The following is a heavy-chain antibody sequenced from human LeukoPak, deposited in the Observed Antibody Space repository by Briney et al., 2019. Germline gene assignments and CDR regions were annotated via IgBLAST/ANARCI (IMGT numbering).Heavy chain of an antibody. Sequence: PGGSLRLSCAASGFTFSSYSMNWVRQAPGKGLVWVSRINSDGSSTSYADSVKGRFTISRDNAKNTLYLQMNSLRAEDTAVYYCARDYRENYYFDYWGQGTLVTVSS. CDR1: GFTFSSYS. CDR2: INSDGSST. CDR3: ARDYRENYYFDY. J-gene: IGHJ4*02. V-gene: IGHV3-74*01. D-gene: IGHD5-24*01.